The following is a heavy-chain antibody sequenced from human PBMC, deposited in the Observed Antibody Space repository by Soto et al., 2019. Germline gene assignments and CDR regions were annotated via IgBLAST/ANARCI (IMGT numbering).Heavy chain of an antibody. CDR3: AREGVAAAGTDCWFDP. Sequence: SETLSLTCTVSGGSISSGGYYWSWIRQHPGKGLEWIGYIYYSGSTYYNPSLKSRVTISVDTSKNQFSLELSSVTAADTAVYYCAREGVAAAGTDCWFDPWGQGTLVTVSS. V-gene: IGHV4-31*03. J-gene: IGHJ5*02. D-gene: IGHD6-13*01. CDR2: IYYSGST. CDR1: GGSISSGGYY.